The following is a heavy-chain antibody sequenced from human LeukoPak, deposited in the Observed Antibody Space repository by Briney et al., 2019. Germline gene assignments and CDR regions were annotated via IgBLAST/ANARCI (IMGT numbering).Heavy chain of an antibody. Sequence: GGSLRLSCAPSGFTFSSYWMHWVRHRPGNGLVWVSRITTDGSSTTYADSVKGRFTVSRNNAKNTLYLQMDSLRAEYTAVYYGATGYSGNRLGYWGQGTLVIVSS. V-gene: IGHV3-74*01. CDR2: ITTDGSST. D-gene: IGHD5-12*01. J-gene: IGHJ4*02. CDR1: GFTFSSYW. CDR3: ATGYSGNRLGY.